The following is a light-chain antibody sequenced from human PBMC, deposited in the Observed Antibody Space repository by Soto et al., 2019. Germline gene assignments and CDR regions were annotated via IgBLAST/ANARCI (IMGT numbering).Light chain of an antibody. V-gene: IGLV2-14*03. Sequence: QSALTQPASVSGSPGQSFTISCTGTRSDVGGYNFVSWYQQHPGKAPKLMIYDVSNRPSGVSNRFSGSKSGNTASLTISGLQAEDEADYYCSSYTSSSTPLIFGTGTKLTVL. CDR3: SSYTSSSTPLI. J-gene: IGLJ1*01. CDR2: DVS. CDR1: RSDVGGYNF.